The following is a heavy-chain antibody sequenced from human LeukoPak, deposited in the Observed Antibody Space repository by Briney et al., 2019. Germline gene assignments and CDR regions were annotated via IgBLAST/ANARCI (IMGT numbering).Heavy chain of an antibody. CDR2: ISYDGSNK. D-gene: IGHD3-10*01. J-gene: IGHJ4*02. CDR3: AGMVRGVK. Sequence: GGSLRLSCAAAGFTFSSYAMHWVRQAPGKGLEWVAVISYDGSNKYYADFVKGRFTITRDNCKNTLYLQMNSLRAEDTAVYYGAGMVRGVKGGQGTLVTVSS. V-gene: IGHV3-30-3*01. CDR1: GFTFSSYA.